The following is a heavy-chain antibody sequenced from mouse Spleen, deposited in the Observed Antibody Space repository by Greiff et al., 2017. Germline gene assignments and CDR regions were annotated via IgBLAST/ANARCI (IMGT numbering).Heavy chain of an antibody. Sequence: EVQVVESGGGLVQPKGSLKLSCAASGFSFNTYAMNWVRQAPGKGLEWVARIRSKSNNYATYYADSVKDRFTISRDDSESMLYLQMNNLKTEDTAMYYCVRHRHYYGREAMDYWGQGTSVTVSS. D-gene: IGHD1-1*01. J-gene: IGHJ4*01. CDR2: IRSKSNNYAT. CDR3: VRHRHYYGREAMDY. CDR1: GFSFNTYA. V-gene: IGHV10-1*01.